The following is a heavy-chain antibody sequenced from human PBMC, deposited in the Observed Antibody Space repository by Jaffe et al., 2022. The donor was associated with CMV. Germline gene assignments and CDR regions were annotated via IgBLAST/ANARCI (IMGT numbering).Heavy chain of an antibody. CDR2: INSDGSST. V-gene: IGHV3-74*01. J-gene: IGHJ4*02. Sequence: EVQLVESGGGLVQPGGSLRLSCAASGFTFSSYWMHWVRQAPGKGLVWVSRINSDGSSTSYADSVKGRFTISRDNAKNTLYLQMNSLRAEDTAVYYCARDPEKPAYYDSSGYYLFDYWGQGTLVTVSS. CDR3: ARDPEKPAYYDSSGYYLFDY. D-gene: IGHD3-22*01. CDR1: GFTFSSYW.